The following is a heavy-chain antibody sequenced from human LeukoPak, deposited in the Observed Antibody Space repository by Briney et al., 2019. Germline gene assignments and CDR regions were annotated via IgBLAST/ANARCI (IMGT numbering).Heavy chain of an antibody. CDR2: ISWNSGSI. Sequence: GGSLRLSCAASGFTFDDYAMHWVRQAPGKGLEWVSGISWNSGSIGYADSVKGRFTISRDNAKNSLYLQMNSLGAEDTALYYCAKDYDTMGYYFDYWGQGTLVTVSS. CDR1: GFTFDDYA. V-gene: IGHV3-9*01. CDR3: AKDYDTMGYYFDY. J-gene: IGHJ4*02. D-gene: IGHD3-22*01.